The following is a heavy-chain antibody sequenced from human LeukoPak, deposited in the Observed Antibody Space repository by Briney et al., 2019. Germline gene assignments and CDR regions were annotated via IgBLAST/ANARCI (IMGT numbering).Heavy chain of an antibody. V-gene: IGHV3-23*01. D-gene: IGHD3-10*01. CDR2: ISERGGST. J-gene: IGHJ4*02. CDR1: GTSLSNYA. CDR3: AKRGVVIRGILVIGYHQEAYHYDY. Sequence: PGGSLRLSCVVSGTSLSNYAMSWVRQAPGKGLEWVSYISERGGSTTYADSVKGRFTISRDNSLNTLYLQMSSLRAEDAAVYFCAKRGVVIRGILVIGYHQEAYHYDYWGQGVLVTVSS.